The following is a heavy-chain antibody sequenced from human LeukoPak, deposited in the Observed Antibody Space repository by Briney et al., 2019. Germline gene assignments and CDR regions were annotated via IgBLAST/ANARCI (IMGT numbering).Heavy chain of an antibody. CDR3: AGGTTVTTYADH. CDR2: FSYSGST. Sequence: ASEPLSLTCTVSGGSISSYHWSWIRQPPGKGLEWIGYFSYSGSTTYTPSLKSRITMSVDTSKNQFSLKLISVTAADTAVYYCAGGTTVTTYADHWGQGTLVTVSS. D-gene: IGHD4-17*01. J-gene: IGHJ4*02. V-gene: IGHV4-59*13. CDR1: GGSISSYH.